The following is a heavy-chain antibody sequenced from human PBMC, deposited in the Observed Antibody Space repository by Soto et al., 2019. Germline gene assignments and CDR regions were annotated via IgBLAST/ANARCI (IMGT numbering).Heavy chain of an antibody. D-gene: IGHD6-6*01. J-gene: IGHJ6*02. CDR3: ARCYEYSSSSGADYYYGMDV. Sequence: ASVKVSCKASGDTFTSYYMHWVRQAPGQGLEWMGIINPSGGSTSYAQKFQGRVTMTRDTSTSTVYMELSSLRSEDTAVYYCARCYEYSSSSGADYYYGMDVWGQGTTVTVSS. V-gene: IGHV1-46*01. CDR2: INPSGGST. CDR1: GDTFTSYY.